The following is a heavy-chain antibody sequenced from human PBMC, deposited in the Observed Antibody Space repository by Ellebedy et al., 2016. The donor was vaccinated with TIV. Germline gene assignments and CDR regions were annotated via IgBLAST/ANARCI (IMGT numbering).Heavy chain of an antibody. CDR1: GFTFRSYW. CDR2: INEDGSEK. V-gene: IGHV3-7*03. CDR3: SRDLDV. Sequence: GESLKISXAVSGFTFRSYWMSWVRQAPGKGLEWVANINEDGSEKYYVDSVRGRFTISRDNAKNSLYLQMNSLRPEDTAVYYCSRDLDVWGQGTTVTV. J-gene: IGHJ6*02.